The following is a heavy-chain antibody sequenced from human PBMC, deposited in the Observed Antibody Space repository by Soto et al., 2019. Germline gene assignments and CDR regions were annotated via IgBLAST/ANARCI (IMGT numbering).Heavy chain of an antibody. CDR3: XXXXXITVTTGDFDY. CDR2: ISGSGGST. V-gene: IGHV3-23*01. Sequence: EVQLLESGGGLVQPGGSLRLSCAASGFTFSSYAMSWVRQAPGKGLEWVSAISGSGGSTYYADSVKGRFTISRDNSKNTLYXQXNSLRAEXXAVXXXXXXXXITVTTGDFDYWGQGTLVTVSS. J-gene: IGHJ4*02. D-gene: IGHD4-17*01. CDR1: GFTFSSYA.